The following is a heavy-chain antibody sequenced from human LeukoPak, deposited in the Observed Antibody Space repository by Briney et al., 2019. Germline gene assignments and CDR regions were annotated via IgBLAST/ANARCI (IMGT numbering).Heavy chain of an antibody. Sequence: ASVKVSCKASGYTFTSYDINWVRQATGQGLEWMGWMNPNSGNTSYAQKFQGRVTMTRNTSISTAYMELSSLRSEDTAVYYCARGRPHYCSSTSCYNWFDPWGQGTLVTVSS. CDR2: MNPNSGNT. D-gene: IGHD2-2*01. J-gene: IGHJ5*02. CDR1: GYTFTSYD. V-gene: IGHV1-8*01. CDR3: ARGRPHYCSSTSCYNWFDP.